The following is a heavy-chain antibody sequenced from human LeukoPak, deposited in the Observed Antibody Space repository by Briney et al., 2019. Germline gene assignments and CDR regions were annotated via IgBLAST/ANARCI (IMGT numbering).Heavy chain of an antibody. D-gene: IGHD6-13*01. CDR2: IRGSGGST. CDR3: AKAPTISPAAGPKPDY. V-gene: IGHV3-23*01. J-gene: IGHJ4*02. Sequence: GGSLRLSCAASGFTFSSYAMSWVRQAPGKGLEWVSAIRGSGGSTYYADSVKGRFTISRDNSKNTLYLQMNSLRAEDTAVYYCAKAPTISPAAGPKPDYWGQGTLVTVSS. CDR1: GFTFSSYA.